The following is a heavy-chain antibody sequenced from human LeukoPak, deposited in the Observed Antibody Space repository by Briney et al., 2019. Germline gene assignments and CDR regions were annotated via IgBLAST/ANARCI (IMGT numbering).Heavy chain of an antibody. CDR1: GYTFTSYD. CDR2: IIPIFGTA. CDR3: ARRAVAGSFD. Sequence: ASVKVSCKASGYTFTSYDISWVRQAPGQGLEWMGGIIPIFGTANYAQKFQGRVTITADESTSTAYMELSSLRSEDTAVYYCARRAVAGSFDWGQGTLVTVSS. J-gene: IGHJ4*02. V-gene: IGHV1-69*13. D-gene: IGHD6-19*01.